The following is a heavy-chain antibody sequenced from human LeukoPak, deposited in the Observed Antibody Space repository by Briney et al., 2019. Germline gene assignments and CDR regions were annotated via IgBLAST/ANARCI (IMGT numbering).Heavy chain of an antibody. D-gene: IGHD1-26*01. CDR2: INSDGSSS. CDR1: GFTFSSYW. J-gene: IGHJ3*02. Sequence: GGSLRLSCAASGFTFSSYWMHWVRQAPGKGLVRVSRINSDGSSSINADSVKGRFTIPRDNAKNTLYLQMHSLRVEDTAVYFCARGGSPPEALGDAFDIWGQGTMVTVSS. CDR3: ARGGSPPEALGDAFDI. V-gene: IGHV3-74*01.